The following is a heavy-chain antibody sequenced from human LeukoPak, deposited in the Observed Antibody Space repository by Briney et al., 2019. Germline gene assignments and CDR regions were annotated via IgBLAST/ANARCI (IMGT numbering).Heavy chain of an antibody. CDR1: GFTFGDYA. D-gene: IGHD6-6*01. V-gene: IGHV3-49*03. Sequence: GGSLRLSCTASGFTFGDYAMSWFRQAPGKGLEWVGFIRSKAYGGTTEYAASVKGRFTISRDDSKSNAYLQMNSLKTEDTAVYYCTSRIAARSAIVDYWGQGTLVTVSS. J-gene: IGHJ4*02. CDR2: IRSKAYGGTT. CDR3: TSRIAARSAIVDY.